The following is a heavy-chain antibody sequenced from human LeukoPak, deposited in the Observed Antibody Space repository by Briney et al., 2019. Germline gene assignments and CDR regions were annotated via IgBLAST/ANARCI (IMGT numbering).Heavy chain of an antibody. CDR3: ARSDYFSPYYFDY. V-gene: IGHV1-69*05. Sequence: SVKVSCKASGGTFSIYAISWVRQARGQGLEWMGRITPIFGTANYAQKFQGRVTITTDESTSTAYMELSSLRSENTAVYYCARSDYFSPYYFDYWGQGTLVTVSS. J-gene: IGHJ4*02. CDR2: ITPIFGTA. CDR1: GGTFSIYA. D-gene: IGHD2-21*02.